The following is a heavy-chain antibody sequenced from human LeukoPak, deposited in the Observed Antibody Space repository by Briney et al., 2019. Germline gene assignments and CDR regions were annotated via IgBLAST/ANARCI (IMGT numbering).Heavy chain of an antibody. Sequence: GGSLRLSCAASGFTFDDYAMHWVRQAPGKGLEWVSGISWNSVGIGYADSVKGRFTISRDNSKNTLYLQMNSLRAEDTAVYYCAKVYSPTYYYYYYMDVWGKGTTVTVSS. CDR2: ISWNSVGI. CDR3: AKVYSPTYYYYYYMDV. D-gene: IGHD6-13*01. CDR1: GFTFDDYA. V-gene: IGHV3-9*01. J-gene: IGHJ6*03.